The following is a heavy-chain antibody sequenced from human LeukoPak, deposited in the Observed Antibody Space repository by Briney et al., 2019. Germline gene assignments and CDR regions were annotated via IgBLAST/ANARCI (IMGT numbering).Heavy chain of an antibody. CDR2: FEPEDGET. V-gene: IGHV1-24*01. J-gene: IGHJ3*01. Sequence: ASVKVSCKVSGNTLSDLSIHWVRQAPGKGLEWMGGFEPEDGETLYAQKFQGRVTMTEDTSTDTAYMELSSLRSEDTAIYFCANLRGGITCCDAFDDWGQGTVVIVSS. CDR1: GNTLSDLS. CDR3: ANLRGGITCCDAFDD. D-gene: IGHD3-10*01.